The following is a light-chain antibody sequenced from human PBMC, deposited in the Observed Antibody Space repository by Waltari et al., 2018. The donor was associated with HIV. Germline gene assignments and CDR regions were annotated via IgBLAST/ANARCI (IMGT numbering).Light chain of an antibody. CDR2: DAS. J-gene: IGKJ4*01. CDR1: ETIANAY. V-gene: IGKV3-20*01. CDR3: QHYGTSLPST. Sequence: EVVLTQSPGTLSLSPGQRATLSCRASETIANAYLAWYQQKSGQAPRLLIYDASPRATDIPDRFTGSGSGTDFTLTISRLEPEDFAVYFCQHYGTSLPSTFGGGTKVEIK.